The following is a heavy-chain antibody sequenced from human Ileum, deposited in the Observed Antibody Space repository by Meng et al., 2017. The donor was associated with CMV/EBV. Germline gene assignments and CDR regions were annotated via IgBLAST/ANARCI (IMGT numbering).Heavy chain of an antibody. CDR2: IYYSGST. J-gene: IGHJ4*02. D-gene: IGHD6-19*01. CDR3: AREGGGWYFDS. Sequence: QVQLPESGPGLGTPAQTLSLTGTVSCDSLSTGDYYWSWIRQPPGKGPEWIGYIYYSGSTLYNPSLKSPVTTSLDKSKNQFSLRLRSVTAADTAVYFCAREGGGWYFDSWGQGTLVTVSS. CDR1: CDSLSTGDYY. V-gene: IGHV4-30-4*01.